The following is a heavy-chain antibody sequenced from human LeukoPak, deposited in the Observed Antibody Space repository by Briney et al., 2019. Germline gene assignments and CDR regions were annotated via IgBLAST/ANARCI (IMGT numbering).Heavy chain of an antibody. CDR1: GGSISSGSYY. J-gene: IGHJ4*02. D-gene: IGHD6-19*01. Sequence: PSQTLSLTCTVSGGSISSGSYYWSWIRQPAGKGLEWIGRIYTSGSTNYNPSLKSRVTISVDTSKNQFSLKLSSVTAADTAVYYRARDPGSGWYGVDYWGQGTLVTVSS. CDR3: ARDPGSGWYGVDY. CDR2: IYTSGST. V-gene: IGHV4-61*02.